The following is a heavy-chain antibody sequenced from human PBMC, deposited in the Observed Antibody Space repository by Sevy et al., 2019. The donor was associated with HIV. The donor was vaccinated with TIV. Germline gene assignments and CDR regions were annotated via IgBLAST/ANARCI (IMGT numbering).Heavy chain of an antibody. D-gene: IGHD6-6*01. J-gene: IGHJ4*02. CDR2: KTGSAGVT. CDR1: GFSLSNYA. Sequence: GGSLRLSCAASGFSLSNYAMSWVRQAPGTGLEWISTKTGSAGVTYYADSVKGRFTITRDNSKNTLFLQMNSLRAEDTALYYCAKGRIPSIGTLGPFDSWGQRTLVTVSS. V-gene: IGHV3-23*01. CDR3: AKGRIPSIGTLGPFDS.